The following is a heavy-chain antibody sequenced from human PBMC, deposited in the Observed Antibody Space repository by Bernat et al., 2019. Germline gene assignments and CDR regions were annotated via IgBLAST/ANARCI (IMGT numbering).Heavy chain of an antibody. Sequence: QVQLQQSGPGLVKTSQTLSLTCAISGYSVSSNSAAWNWIRQSPSRGLEWLGRTYYRSKWYHDYALSLKSRITINPDTSKNQFSLQLNSVTPEDTAVYYCARDPGMCLSCIDSWGQGTLVTVSS. CDR2: TYYRSKWYH. V-gene: IGHV6-1*01. D-gene: IGHD2-2*01. CDR3: ARDPGMCLSCIDS. J-gene: IGHJ4*02. CDR1: GYSVSSNSAA.